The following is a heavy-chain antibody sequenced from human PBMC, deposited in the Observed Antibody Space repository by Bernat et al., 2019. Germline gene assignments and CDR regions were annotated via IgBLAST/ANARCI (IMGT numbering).Heavy chain of an antibody. V-gene: IGHV4-39*01. CDR2: IYYSGST. CDR3: ARLQWYYYDSSGYDAFDI. J-gene: IGHJ3*02. D-gene: IGHD3-22*01. Sequence: QLQLQESGPGLVKPSETLSLTCTVSGCSISSSSYYWGWIRQPPGKGLEWIGSIYYSGSTYYNPSLKSRVTISVDTSENQFSLKLSSVTAADPAVYYCARLQWYYYDSSGYDAFDIWGQGTMVTVSS. CDR1: GCSISSSSYY.